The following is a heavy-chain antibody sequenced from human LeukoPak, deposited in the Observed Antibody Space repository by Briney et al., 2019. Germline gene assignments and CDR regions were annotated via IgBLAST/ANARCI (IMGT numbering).Heavy chain of an antibody. V-gene: IGHV3-23*01. D-gene: IGHD6-19*01. CDR1: GFTFSSYA. CDR2: ISGSGGST. Sequence: GGSLRLSCAASGFTFSSYAMSWVRQAPGKGLERVSAISGSGGSTYYADSVKGRFTISRDNSKNTLYLQMNSLRAEDTAVYYCAKDVVRSVAVTGFDYWGQGTLVTVSS. J-gene: IGHJ4*02. CDR3: AKDVVRSVAVTGFDY.